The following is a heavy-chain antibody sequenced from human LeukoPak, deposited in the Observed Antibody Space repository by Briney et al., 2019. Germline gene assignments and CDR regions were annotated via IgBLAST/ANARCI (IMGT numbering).Heavy chain of an antibody. J-gene: IGHJ4*02. CDR1: GFTFSSYA. V-gene: IGHV3-64*01. CDR3: ARGGTTGTTDY. D-gene: IGHD1-1*01. CDR2: ISTNGGRT. Sequence: GGSLRLSCAASGFTFSSYAMHWVRQAPGKGLEYVSAISTNGGRTYYANSVKGRFTISRDNSKNTLYLQMGSLRAEDMAVYYCARGGTTGTTDYWGQGTLVTVSS.